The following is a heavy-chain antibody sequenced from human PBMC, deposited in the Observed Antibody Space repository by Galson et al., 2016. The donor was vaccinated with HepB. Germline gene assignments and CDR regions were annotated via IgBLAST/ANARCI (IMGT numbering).Heavy chain of an antibody. D-gene: IGHD6-13*01. CDR1: GYTFSYYA. V-gene: IGHV1-3*04. CDR2: VDTANGYT. CDR3: AREVKQPRHYYFDY. J-gene: IGHJ4*02. Sequence: SVKVSCKASGYTFSYYAMHWVRRAPGQKLEWMGWVDTANGYTRYSQRFQGRVTITSDTSASTAYMELSNLRSEDTAVYYCAREVKQPRHYYFDYWGQGSLVTVSS.